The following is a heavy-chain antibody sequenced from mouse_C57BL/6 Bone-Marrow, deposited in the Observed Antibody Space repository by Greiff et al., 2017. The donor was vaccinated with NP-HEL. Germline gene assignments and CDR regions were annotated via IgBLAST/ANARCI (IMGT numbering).Heavy chain of an antibody. CDR3: ARGDDYDVYFDY. Sequence: QVQLQQPGAELVMPGASVKLSCKASGYTFTSYWMHWVKQRPGQGLEWIGEIDPSDSYTNYTQKFKGKSTLTVDKSSSTAYMQLSSLTSEDSAVYYCARGDDYDVYFDYWGQGTTLTVSS. D-gene: IGHD2-4*01. CDR1: GYTFTSYW. CDR2: IDPSDSYT. J-gene: IGHJ2*01. V-gene: IGHV1-69*01.